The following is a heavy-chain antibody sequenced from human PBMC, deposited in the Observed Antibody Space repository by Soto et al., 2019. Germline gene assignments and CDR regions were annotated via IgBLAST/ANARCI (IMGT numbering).Heavy chain of an antibody. CDR1: GFSLSTRGVG. V-gene: IGHV2-5*02. CDR2: IFWDDDE. D-gene: IGHD5-18*01. J-gene: IGHJ4*02. CDR3: AHRPRGYSYHFDY. Sequence: QITLKESGPTLVKPTQTLTLTCTFSGFSLSTRGVGVGWIRQPPGKALEWLALIFWDDDEGYSPSLKRILTITKDTTKTQFVLTMSNMDRVDTGTYYCAHRPRGYSYHFDYWGQGTLVTVAS.